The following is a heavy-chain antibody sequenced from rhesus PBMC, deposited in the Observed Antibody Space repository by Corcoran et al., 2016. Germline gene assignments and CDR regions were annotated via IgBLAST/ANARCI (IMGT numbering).Heavy chain of an antibody. D-gene: IGHD2-27*01. CDR1: GGAICDTSS. V-gene: IGHV4S9*01. CDR3: ARGWEWYGY. Sequence: QVQLQESGPGLVKPSETLSIPCAVSGGAICDTSSCNWFRPPPGKGLVWCGNIIGDSASTYYNPYLKSRVTISKDTSKNQFFLKLSAVTAADTAVYYCARGWEWYGYWGQGVLVTVSS. J-gene: IGHJ4*01. CDR2: IIGDSAST.